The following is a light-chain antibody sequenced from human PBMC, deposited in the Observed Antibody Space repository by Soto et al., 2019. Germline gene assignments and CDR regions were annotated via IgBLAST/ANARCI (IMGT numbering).Light chain of an antibody. V-gene: IGLV2-8*01. CDR3: SSYAGSNNVV. CDR1: SSDVGGYNY. CDR2: EVS. Sequence: QSVLSQPPSASGSPGQSVTISCTGTSSDVGGYNYVSWYQQHPGKAPKLMIYEVSKRPSGVPDRFSGSKSGNTASLTVSGLQAEDDSDYYCSSYAGSNNVVFGGGTMLTVL. J-gene: IGLJ2*01.